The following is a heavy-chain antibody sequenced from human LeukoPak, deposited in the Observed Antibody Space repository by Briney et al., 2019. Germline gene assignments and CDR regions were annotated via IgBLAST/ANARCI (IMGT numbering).Heavy chain of an antibody. V-gene: IGHV3-21*01. CDR3: AREPHQKRRGGWFDP. J-gene: IGHJ5*02. CDR2: ISSSSSYI. Sequence: GGSLRLSCAASGFTFSSYSMNWVRLAPGKGLEWVSPISSSSSYIYYADSVKGRFTISRDNANNSLYLQMNSLRAEDTAVYYCAREPHQKRRGGWFDPWGQGTLVTVSS. D-gene: IGHD3-10*01. CDR1: GFTFSSYS.